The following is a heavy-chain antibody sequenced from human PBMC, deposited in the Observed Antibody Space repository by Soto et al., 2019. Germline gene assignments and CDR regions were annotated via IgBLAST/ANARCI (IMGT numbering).Heavy chain of an antibody. CDR3: ARKIYESDTGPNFQYYFDS. V-gene: IGHV5-10-1*01. J-gene: IGHJ4*02. CDR1: GYSFAGYW. Sequence: GESLKISCKGSGYSFAGYWITWVRQKPGKGLEWMGRIDPSDSQTYYSPSFRGHVTISVTKSITTVFLQWSSLRASDTAMYYCARKIYESDTGPNFQYYFDSWGQGTPVTVSS. CDR2: IDPSDSQT. D-gene: IGHD5-18*01.